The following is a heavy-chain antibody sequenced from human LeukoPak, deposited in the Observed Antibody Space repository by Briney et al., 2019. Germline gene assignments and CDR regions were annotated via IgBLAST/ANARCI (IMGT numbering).Heavy chain of an antibody. CDR2: ISWNSGSI. Sequence: GGSLRLSCAASGFTFDDYAMHWVRQAPGKGLEWVSGISWNSGSIGYADSVKGRFTISRDNAKNSLYLQMNSLRAEDTALYYCARVIAVAGPFDYWGQGTLVTVSS. V-gene: IGHV3-9*01. CDR3: ARVIAVAGPFDY. D-gene: IGHD6-19*01. J-gene: IGHJ4*02. CDR1: GFTFDDYA.